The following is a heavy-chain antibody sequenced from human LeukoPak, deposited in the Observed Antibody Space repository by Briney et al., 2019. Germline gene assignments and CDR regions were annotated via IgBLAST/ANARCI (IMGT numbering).Heavy chain of an antibody. Sequence: PGRSLRLSCAASGFTFDDHAMHWVRQAPGKGLEWVSGISWNSGSIGYADSVKGRFTISRDNAKNSLYLQMNSLRAEDTALYYCAKDISYGYGQLSVYYFDYWGQGTLVTVSS. CDR1: GFTFDDHA. V-gene: IGHV3-9*01. CDR3: AKDISYGYGQLSVYYFDY. D-gene: IGHD5-18*01. CDR2: ISWNSGSI. J-gene: IGHJ4*02.